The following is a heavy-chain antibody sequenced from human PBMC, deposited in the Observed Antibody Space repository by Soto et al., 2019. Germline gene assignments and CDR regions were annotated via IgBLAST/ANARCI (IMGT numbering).Heavy chain of an antibody. V-gene: IGHV3-48*02. D-gene: IGHD5-18*01. Sequence: EVQLVESGGGLVQPGGSLRLSCAASGFTFNTYHMNWVRQAPGKGLEWVSYISGSSSTIYYADPVKGRFTISRDNAKNSLYLQMNSLRDEDTAVYYCATAADTGNVAMDVWGQGTTVTVSS. J-gene: IGHJ6*02. CDR2: ISGSSSTI. CDR1: GFTFNTYH. CDR3: ATAADTGNVAMDV.